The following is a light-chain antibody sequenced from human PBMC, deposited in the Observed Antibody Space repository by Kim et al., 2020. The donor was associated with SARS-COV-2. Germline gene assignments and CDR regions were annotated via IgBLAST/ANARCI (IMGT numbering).Light chain of an antibody. J-gene: IGLJ3*02. CDR3: QSFDSSLSGPV. CDR2: GNS. Sequence: RVTISCPGGSSNIGAGYDAHWYQQLPGTAPKLLIFGNSKRPSGVPDRISGSKSGTSASLVITGLQAEDEADYYCQSFDSSLSGPVFGGGTQLTVL. V-gene: IGLV1-40*01. CDR1: SSNIGAGYD.